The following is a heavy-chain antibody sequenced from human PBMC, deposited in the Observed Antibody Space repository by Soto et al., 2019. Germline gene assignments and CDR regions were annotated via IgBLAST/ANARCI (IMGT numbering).Heavy chain of an antibody. CDR3: ANTPKAYSSGWLDY. CDR1: GGSFSGYY. D-gene: IGHD6-19*01. Sequence: QVQLQQWGAGLLKPSETLSLTCAVYGGSFSGYYWSWIRQPPGKGLEWIGEINHSGSTNYNPSLKSRVTISVDTSKNQFSLKLSSVTAADTAVYYCANTPKAYSSGWLDYWGQGTLVTVSS. CDR2: INHSGST. V-gene: IGHV4-34*01. J-gene: IGHJ4*02.